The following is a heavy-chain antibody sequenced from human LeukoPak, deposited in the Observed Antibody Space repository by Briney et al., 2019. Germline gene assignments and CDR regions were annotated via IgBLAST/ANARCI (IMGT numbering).Heavy chain of an antibody. CDR3: ARVKGGHCYDSSGYYGGYFDY. V-gene: IGHV4-61*02. CDR2: IYTSGST. J-gene: IGHJ4*02. D-gene: IGHD3-22*01. CDR1: GGSISSGSYY. Sequence: SQTLSLTCTVSGGSISSGSYYWSWIRQPAGKGLEWIGRIYTSGSTNYNPSLKSRVTISVDTSKNQFSLKLSSVTAADTAVYYCARVKGGHCYDSSGYYGGYFDYWGQGTLVTVSS.